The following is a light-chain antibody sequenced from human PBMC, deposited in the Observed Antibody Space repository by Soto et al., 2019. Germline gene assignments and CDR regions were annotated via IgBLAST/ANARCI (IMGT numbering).Light chain of an antibody. CDR3: QQYNNWPPLT. V-gene: IGKV3D-15*01. Sequence: EIVMTQSPATLSVSPGERATLSCRASQSVSNNLAWYQQKPGQAPRLLIYGAPTRATGIPARFSGSGSGTEFTLTISSLQSEDFAVYYCQQYNNWPPLTFGGGTKVEIK. CDR1: QSVSNN. CDR2: GAP. J-gene: IGKJ4*01.